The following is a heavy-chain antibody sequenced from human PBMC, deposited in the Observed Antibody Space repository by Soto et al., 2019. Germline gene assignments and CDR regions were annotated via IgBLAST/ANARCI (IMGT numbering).Heavy chain of an antibody. V-gene: IGHV1-2*02. D-gene: IGHD3-10*01. CDR3: ARDLCPLGSGSPCPTFGMDL. CDR2: LKPDNGGT. CDR1: GYTFTGHY. J-gene: IGHJ6*02. Sequence: ASVKVSCKASGYTFTGHYMHWVRQVSGRRLEFLGWLKPDNGGTYYAPKFQGRVTFTRDTSKTTAYMEMSGLQSDDTAVYFCARDLCPLGSGSPCPTFGMDLWGQGTTVTVSS.